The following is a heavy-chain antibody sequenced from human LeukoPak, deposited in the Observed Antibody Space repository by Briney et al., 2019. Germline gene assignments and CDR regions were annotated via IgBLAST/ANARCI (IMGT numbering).Heavy chain of an antibody. D-gene: IGHD1-26*01. CDR3: AKSYSGTSRSFDY. Sequence: GASLRLSCAASGFSFNTYSMNWVRQAPGKEWEGVSSFLTVCGTYYADSVKGRFTISRDDSKNTLYLQMNSLRAEDTAIYYCAKSYSGTSRSFDYWGQGTLVAASS. CDR2: FLTVCGT. CDR1: GFSFNTYS. V-gene: IGHV3-23*01. J-gene: IGHJ4*02.